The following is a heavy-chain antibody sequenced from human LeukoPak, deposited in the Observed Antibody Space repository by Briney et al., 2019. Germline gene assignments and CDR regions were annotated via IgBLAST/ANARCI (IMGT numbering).Heavy chain of an antibody. D-gene: IGHD1-26*01. CDR2: VYYSGST. CDR3: ARGPGSGTYWAFDY. Sequence: SETLSLTCTVSGGSISSYYWSWIRQPPGKGLEWIGYVYYSGSTSYNPSLKSRVTISVDTSKNQFSLKLSSVTAADAAVYYCARGPGSGTYWAFDYWGQGTLATVSS. J-gene: IGHJ4*02. V-gene: IGHV4-59*01. CDR1: GGSISSYY.